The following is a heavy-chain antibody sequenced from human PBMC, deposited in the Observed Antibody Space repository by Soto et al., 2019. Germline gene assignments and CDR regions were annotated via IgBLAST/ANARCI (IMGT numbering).Heavy chain of an antibody. D-gene: IGHD3-22*01. Sequence: SVKVSFNGAGGTFSRYAVSWVRQAFGQGLEWMGGIIPIFGTANYAQKFQGRVTITAAESTSTAYMELSSLRSEDTAVYYCASYYDRSGYYYDNYWGQGTLVTVSS. CDR3: ASYYDRSGYYYDNY. J-gene: IGHJ4*02. V-gene: IGHV1-69*13. CDR2: IIPIFGTA. CDR1: GGTFSRYA.